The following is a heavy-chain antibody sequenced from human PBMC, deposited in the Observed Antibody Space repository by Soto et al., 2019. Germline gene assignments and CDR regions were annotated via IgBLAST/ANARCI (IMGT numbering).Heavy chain of an antibody. CDR3: AREQCSSSSCYLGSNVVG. V-gene: IGHV4-59*01. Sequence: PSETLSLTCTVSGGSISSYYWSWIRQPPGKGLEWIGYLYYSGSTNYNPSLESRVTISVDTSRNQFSLNLSSVTAADTAVYYCAREQCSSSSCYLGSNVVGWGKGTTVTVSS. J-gene: IGHJ6*04. D-gene: IGHD2-2*01. CDR2: LYYSGST. CDR1: GGSISSYY.